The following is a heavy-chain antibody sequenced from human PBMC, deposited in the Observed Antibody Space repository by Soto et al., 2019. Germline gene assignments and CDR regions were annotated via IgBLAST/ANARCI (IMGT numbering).Heavy chain of an antibody. V-gene: IGHV3-21*06. J-gene: IGHJ4*02. CDR1: GFTFTRYS. CDR3: ARESEDLTSNFDY. Sequence: PGGSLRLSCAASGFTFTRYSMNWDRQAPGKGLEWVSSISSTTNYIYYGDSMKGRFTISRDNAKNSLYLEMNSLRAEDTAVYYCARESEDLTSNFDYWGQGTLVTVSS. CDR2: ISSTTNYI.